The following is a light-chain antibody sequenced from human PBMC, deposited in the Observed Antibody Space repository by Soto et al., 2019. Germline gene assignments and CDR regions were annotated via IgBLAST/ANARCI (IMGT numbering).Light chain of an antibody. CDR2: AVS. Sequence: DIQMTQSPSSLSASVGDRVTITCRASQSITSYLNWYQQEPGQAPKVLIYAVSSLQSGVPSRFSGSGSGTDFTLTISSLQPEDFATYYCQQSYSTPKTFGQGTKVEVK. V-gene: IGKV1-39*01. CDR3: QQSYSTPKT. CDR1: QSITSY. J-gene: IGKJ1*01.